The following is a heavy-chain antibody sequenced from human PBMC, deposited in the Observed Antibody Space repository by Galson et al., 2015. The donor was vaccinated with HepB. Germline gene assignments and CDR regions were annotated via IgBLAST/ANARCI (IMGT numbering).Heavy chain of an antibody. Sequence: SVKVSCKASGGTFSSYAINWVRQAPGQGLEWMGRIIPILGIANSAQKFQGRVTITADKSPSTAYMELSSLRSEDTAVYYCARSITGTTEDWFDPWGRGTLVTVSS. V-gene: IGHV1-69*04. CDR1: GGTFSSYA. CDR2: IIPILGIA. J-gene: IGHJ5*02. D-gene: IGHD1-7*01. CDR3: ARSITGTTEDWFDP.